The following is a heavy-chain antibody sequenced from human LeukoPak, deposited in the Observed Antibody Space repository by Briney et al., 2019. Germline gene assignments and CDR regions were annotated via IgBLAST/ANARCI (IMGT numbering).Heavy chain of an antibody. CDR1: GASFSGYY. D-gene: IGHD4-17*01. CDR3: ARGRFGYGDYLGY. J-gene: IGHJ4*02. Sequence: SETLSLTCAVYGASFSGYYWSWIRQPPGKGLEWIGEINHSGSTNYNPSLKSRVTISVDTSKNQFSLKLSSVTAADTAVYYCARGRFGYGDYLGYWGQGTLVTVSS. CDR2: INHSGST. V-gene: IGHV4-34*01.